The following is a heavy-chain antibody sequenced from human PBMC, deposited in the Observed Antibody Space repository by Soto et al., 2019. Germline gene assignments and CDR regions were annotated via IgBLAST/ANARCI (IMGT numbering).Heavy chain of an antibody. Sequence: SETLSLTCTVSGGSISSSSYYWGWIRQPPGKGLEWIGSIYYSGSTYYNPSLKSRVTISVDTSKNQFSLKLSSVTAADTAVYYCARRQAGIAVAGTFDYWGQGTLVTVSS. CDR3: ARRQAGIAVAGTFDY. J-gene: IGHJ4*02. CDR1: GGSISSSSYY. CDR2: IYYSGST. V-gene: IGHV4-39*01. D-gene: IGHD6-19*01.